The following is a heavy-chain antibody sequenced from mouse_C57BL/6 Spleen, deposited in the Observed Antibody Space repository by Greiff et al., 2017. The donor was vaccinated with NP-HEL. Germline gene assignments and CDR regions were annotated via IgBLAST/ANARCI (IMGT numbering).Heavy chain of an antibody. D-gene: IGHD2-5*01. CDR1: GYAFSSSW. CDR3: ARKPYYSNLLDAMDY. Sequence: QVQLKESGPELVKPGASVKISCKASGYAFSSSWMNWVKQRPGKGLEWIGRIYPGDGDTNYNGKFKGKATLTADKSSSTAYMQLSSLTSEDSAVYFCARKPYYSNLLDAMDYWGQGTSVTVSS. V-gene: IGHV1-82*01. J-gene: IGHJ4*01. CDR2: IYPGDGDT.